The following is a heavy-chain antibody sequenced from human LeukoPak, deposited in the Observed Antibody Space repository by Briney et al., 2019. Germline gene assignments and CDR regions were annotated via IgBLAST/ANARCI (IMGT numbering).Heavy chain of an antibody. J-gene: IGHJ5*02. CDR2: VSSSGGRT. CDR1: GFTFSSFA. Sequence: GGSLRLSCAASGFTFSSFAMSWVRQAPGKGLVWVSLVSSSGGRTYYTDSVKGRFTISRDNSKNTLYLQMNTLRAEDTAVYYCARASSSDSDVLDWFDPWGQGTLVTVSS. CDR3: ARASSSDSDVLDWFDP. V-gene: IGHV3-23*01. D-gene: IGHD6-13*01.